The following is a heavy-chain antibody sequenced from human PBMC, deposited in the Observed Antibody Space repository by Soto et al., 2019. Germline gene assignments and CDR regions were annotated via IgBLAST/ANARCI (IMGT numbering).Heavy chain of an antibody. CDR3: AKDKPTTTAFDY. D-gene: IGHD1-1*01. J-gene: IGHJ4*02. V-gene: IGHV3-23*01. CDR1: GFTISSSA. CDR2: ISDRGDTT. Sequence: XESLRLSCAASGFTISSSAMSWVRQAPGKGLEWVSAISDRGDTTHYADSVKGRFTISRDTSKNTLYLQIYTLRAEDTAVYYCAKDKPTTTAFDYWGRGTLVTVSS.